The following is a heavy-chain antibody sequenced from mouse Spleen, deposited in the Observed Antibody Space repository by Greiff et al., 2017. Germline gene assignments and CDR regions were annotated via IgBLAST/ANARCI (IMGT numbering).Heavy chain of an antibody. CDR1: GFNIKDTY. CDR2: IDPANGNT. V-gene: IGHV14-3*02. CDR3: ARYGVYAMDY. Sequence: EVKLQESGAELVKPGASVKLSCTASGFNIKDTYMHWVKQRPEQGLEWIGRIDPANGNTKYDPKFQGKATITADTSSNTAYLQLSSLTSEDTAAYYCARYGVYAMDYWGQGTSVTVSS. D-gene: IGHD1-2*01. J-gene: IGHJ4*01.